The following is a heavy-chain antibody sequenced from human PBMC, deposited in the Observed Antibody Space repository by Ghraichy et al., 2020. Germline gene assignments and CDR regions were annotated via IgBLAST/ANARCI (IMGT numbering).Heavy chain of an antibody. D-gene: IGHD3-22*01. V-gene: IGHV3-30*18. CDR1: GFTFSTYA. Sequence: GGSLRLSCTASGFTFSTYAIHWVRQAPGNGLEWVAVISYDGSNKYYADSVKGRFTISRDNSKNTLYLQMNSLRAEDTAVYYCAKDLAYYDSSGYEGGYYYGMDVWGQGTTVTVPS. CDR3: AKDLAYYDSSGYEGGYYYGMDV. J-gene: IGHJ6*02. CDR2: ISYDGSNK.